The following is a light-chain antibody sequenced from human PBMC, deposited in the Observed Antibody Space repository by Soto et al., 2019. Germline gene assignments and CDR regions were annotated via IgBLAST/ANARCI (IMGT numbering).Light chain of an antibody. V-gene: IGLV7-46*01. CDR1: TGAVTSSLF. Sequence: QAVVTQEPSLTVSPGGTVTLTCGSSTGAVTSSLFPYWFQQKPGQAPRTLIYDTGNKHSWTPVRFSGSLLGDKAALTRSGAQPEDEADYYCLLSYSGTRVFGGGTKVTVL. CDR2: DTG. J-gene: IGLJ2*01. CDR3: LLSYSGTRV.